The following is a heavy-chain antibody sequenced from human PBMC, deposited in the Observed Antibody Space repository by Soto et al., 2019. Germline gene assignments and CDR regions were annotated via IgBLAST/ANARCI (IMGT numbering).Heavy chain of an antibody. D-gene: IGHD3-16*02. J-gene: IGHJ4*02. CDR1: GGSISSYY. V-gene: IGHV4-59*08. CDR2: IYYSGST. Sequence: ASETLSLTCTVSGGSISSYYWSWIRQPPGKGLEWIGYIYYSGSTNYNPSLKSRVTISVDTSKNQFSLKLSSVTAADTAVYYCARGPYFPISYYFDYWGQGTLVTVSS. CDR3: ARGPYFPISYYFDY.